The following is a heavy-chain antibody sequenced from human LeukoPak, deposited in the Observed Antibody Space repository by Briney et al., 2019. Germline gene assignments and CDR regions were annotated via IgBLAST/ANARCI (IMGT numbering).Heavy chain of an antibody. Sequence: ASVKVSCKASGYTFTGYYMHWVRQAPGQGLEWMGWINPNSGGTNYAQKFQGWVTMTRDTSISTAYMELSRLRSDDTAVYYCARGYCSGGSCSSVPVDWGQGTLVTVSS. CDR3: ARGYCSGGSCSSVPVD. D-gene: IGHD2-15*01. V-gene: IGHV1-2*04. CDR1: GYTFTGYY. J-gene: IGHJ4*02. CDR2: INPNSGGT.